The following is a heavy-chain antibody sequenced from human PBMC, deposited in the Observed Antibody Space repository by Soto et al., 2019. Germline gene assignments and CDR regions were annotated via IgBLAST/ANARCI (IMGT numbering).Heavy chain of an antibody. V-gene: IGHV4-31*02. J-gene: IGHJ4*02. D-gene: IGHD3-22*01. CDR3: ARVGARLYDSSGLDD. Sequence: SETLSLTCTVSGGSISSGGYYWSWIRQHPGKGLEWIGYIYYSGSTYYNPSLKSRVTISVDTSKNQFSLKLSSVTAADTAVYYCARVGARLYDSSGLDDWGQGTLVTVSS. CDR1: GGSISSGGYY. CDR2: IYYSGST.